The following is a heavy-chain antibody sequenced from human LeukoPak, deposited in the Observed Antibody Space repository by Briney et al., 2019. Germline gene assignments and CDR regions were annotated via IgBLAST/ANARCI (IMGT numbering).Heavy chain of an antibody. J-gene: IGHJ4*02. CDR3: AKVAYPSIVVVITSFDY. CDR1: GFTFSSYA. D-gene: IGHD3-22*01. V-gene: IGHV3-23*01. Sequence: GGSLRLSCAASGFTFSSYAMSWARQAPGKGLEWVSAIIGSGGSTYYADSVKGRFTISRDNSKNTLYLQMNSLRAEDTAVYYYAKVAYPSIVVVITSFDYWGQGTLVTVSS. CDR2: IIGSGGST.